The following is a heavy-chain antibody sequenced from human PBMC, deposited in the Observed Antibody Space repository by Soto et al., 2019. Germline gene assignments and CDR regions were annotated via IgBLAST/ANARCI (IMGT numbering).Heavy chain of an antibody. Sequence: PSETLSLTCTVSGGSVSSSSYYWSWIRQPPGKSPEWIGYIYDTGSAYYNPSLESRVTMSVDTSKNQFSLKLSSVTAADTAVYYCARVPFPYYYDSSGPFDYWGQGTLVTVS. CDR3: ARVPFPYYYDSSGPFDY. J-gene: IGHJ4*02. V-gene: IGHV4-30-4*08. CDR2: IYDTGSA. CDR1: GGSVSSSSYY. D-gene: IGHD3-22*01.